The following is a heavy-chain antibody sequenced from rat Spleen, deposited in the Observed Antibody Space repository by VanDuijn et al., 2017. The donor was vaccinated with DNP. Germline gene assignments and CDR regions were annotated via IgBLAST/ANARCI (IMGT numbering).Heavy chain of an antibody. CDR1: GFTVSDYY. CDR2: ISYDGGST. J-gene: IGHJ2*01. Sequence: EVQLVESGGGLVQPGRSLKLSCEVSGFTVSDYYMAWVRQTPTKGLEWVAYISYDGGSTYHGDSVKGRFTISRDIAKSTLYLQMNSLRYEDMATYYCARHVLPLRVWDYWGQGVMVTVSS. D-gene: IGHD1-4*01. V-gene: IGHV5-22*01. CDR3: ARHVLPLRVWDY.